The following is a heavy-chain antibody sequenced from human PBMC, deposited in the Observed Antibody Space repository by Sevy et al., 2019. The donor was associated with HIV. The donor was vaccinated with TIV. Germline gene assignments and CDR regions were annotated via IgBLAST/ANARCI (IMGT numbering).Heavy chain of an antibody. D-gene: IGHD6-13*01. CDR1: GLTFSDAW. J-gene: IGHJ5*02. CDR3: ITYPRITTTGTGGFDP. Sequence: GGSLRLSCAASGLTFSDAWMGWVRQAAGKGLECVGGIKSKSDGGTVEHAAPVKGRFTISRDDSKDTLYLQMNSLKTEDTAVYFCITYPRITTTGTGGFDPWGQGTLVTVSS. V-gene: IGHV3-15*01. CDR2: IKSKSDGGTV.